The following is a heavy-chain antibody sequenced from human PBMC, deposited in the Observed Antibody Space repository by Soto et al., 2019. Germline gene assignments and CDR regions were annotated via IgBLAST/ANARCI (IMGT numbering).Heavy chain of an antibody. Sequence: GKGLEWMGVIYPADSNTKYSPSFRGQVTISADKSINTAYLQWRSLKASDTAMYYCAKQRRIDAGLKAWFGLCGQGILVSVYS. J-gene: IGHJ5*02. V-gene: IGHV5-51*01. CDR3: AKQRRIDAGLKAWFGL. D-gene: IGHD2-15*01. CDR2: IYPADSNT.